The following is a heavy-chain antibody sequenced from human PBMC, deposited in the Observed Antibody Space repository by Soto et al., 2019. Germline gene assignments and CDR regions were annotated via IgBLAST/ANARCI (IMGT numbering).Heavy chain of an antibody. CDR1: GFTFSSYS. CDR2: ISSSSSYI. V-gene: IGHV3-21*01. D-gene: IGHD5-12*01. J-gene: IGHJ6*03. Sequence: GGSLRLSCAASGFTFSSYSMNWVRQAPGKGLEWVSSISSSSSYIYYADSVKGRFTISRDNAKNSLYLQMNSLRAEDTAVYYCARTGGYDYETVYYYYYMDVWGKGTTVTVSS. CDR3: ARTGGYDYETVYYYYYMDV.